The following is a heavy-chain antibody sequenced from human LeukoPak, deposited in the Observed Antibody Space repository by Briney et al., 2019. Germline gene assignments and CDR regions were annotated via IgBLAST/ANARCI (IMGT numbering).Heavy chain of an antibody. J-gene: IGHJ5*02. Sequence: ASVRVSCKASGYTFNNYGISWVRQAPGQGLEWMGWVTSYNGDTNYAQKFQDRVTMSTDTSTSTAYMELRSLRFDDTAIYYCAKDWHILTGRNCFDPWGQGTLVTVSS. V-gene: IGHV1-18*01. CDR3: AKDWHILTGRNCFDP. D-gene: IGHD3-9*01. CDR1: GYTFNNYG. CDR2: VTSYNGDT.